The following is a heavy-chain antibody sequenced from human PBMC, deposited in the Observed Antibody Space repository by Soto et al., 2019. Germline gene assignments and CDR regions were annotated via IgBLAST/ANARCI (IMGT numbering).Heavy chain of an antibody. Sequence: QITLKESGPTLVKPTQTLTLTCTFSGFSLSTSGVGVGWIRQPPGKALDWLALIYWNDDKRYSPSLKGRLTITKDTSKKQVVLTMTNMDPDDTGTYYCAHTDRVVVTGNTYWYFDLWGRGTLVTVSS. D-gene: IGHD2-21*02. V-gene: IGHV2-5*01. J-gene: IGHJ2*01. CDR2: IYWNDDK. CDR1: GFSLSTSGVG. CDR3: AHTDRVVVTGNTYWYFDL.